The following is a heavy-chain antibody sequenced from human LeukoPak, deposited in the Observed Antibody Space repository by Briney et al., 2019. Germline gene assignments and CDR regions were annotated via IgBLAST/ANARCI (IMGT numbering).Heavy chain of an antibody. CDR3: ARRRYSGSSQHFDY. V-gene: IGHV3-48*03. CDR2: ISSSGSTI. CDR1: GFTFSYYE. D-gene: IGHD1-26*01. Sequence: PGGSLRLSCAVSGFTFSYYEMNWVRQAPGKGLEWVSYISSSGSTIYYADSVKGRFTISRDNAKNSLYLQMNSLRAEDTAVYYCARRRYSGSSQHFDYWGQGTLVTVSS. J-gene: IGHJ4*02.